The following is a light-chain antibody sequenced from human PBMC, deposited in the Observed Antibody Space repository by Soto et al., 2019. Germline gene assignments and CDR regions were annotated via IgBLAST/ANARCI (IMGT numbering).Light chain of an antibody. CDR3: QQFNSYLPLT. CDR1: QGISSA. J-gene: IGKJ4*01. CDR2: DAS. V-gene: IGKV1-13*02. Sequence: AIQLTQSPSSLSASVGDRVTITCRASQGISSALAWYQQKPGKSPKVLIYDASSLESGVPSRFSGSGSGTDFTLTISSLQPEDSATYYCQQFNSYLPLTFGGGTKVEIK.